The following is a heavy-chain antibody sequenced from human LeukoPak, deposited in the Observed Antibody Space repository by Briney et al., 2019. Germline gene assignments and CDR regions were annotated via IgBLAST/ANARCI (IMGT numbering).Heavy chain of an antibody. CDR3: ARAVWAGFAHRGGPFDY. V-gene: IGHV3-74*01. CDR2: IKTDGSST. Sequence: GGSLRLSCAASGFTFSSYWMHWVRQAPGKGLVWVSRIKTDGSSTSYADSVKGRFTISRDNAKNTLDLQMNSLRAEDTAVYYCARAVWAGFAHRGGPFDYWGQGTLVTVSS. J-gene: IGHJ4*02. CDR1: GFTFSSYW. D-gene: IGHD3-16*01.